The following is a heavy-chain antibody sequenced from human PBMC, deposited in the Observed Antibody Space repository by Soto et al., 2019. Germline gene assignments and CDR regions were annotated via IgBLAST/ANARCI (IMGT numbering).Heavy chain of an antibody. V-gene: IGHV4-30-4*01. CDR2: MYYSGST. J-gene: IGHJ6*02. CDR3: DRRSYYGSYGLDV. CDR1: GGSISSGDHY. Sequence: PSETLSLTCTVSGGSISSGDHYWSWIRQPPGKGLEWIGYMYYSGSTYFNPSIKSRVTISVDTSKNQFSLKLGSVTAADTAVYYCDRRSYYGSYGLDVWGQGTTVTVSS. D-gene: IGHD3-10*01.